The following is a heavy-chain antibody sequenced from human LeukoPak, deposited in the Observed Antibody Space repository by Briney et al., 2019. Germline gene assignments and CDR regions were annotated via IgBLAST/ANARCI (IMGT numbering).Heavy chain of an antibody. Sequence: ASVKVSCKASGGTFSSYAISWVRQAPGQGLEWMGGIIPIFGTANYAQKFQGRVTITTDESTSTAYMELSSLRSEDTAVYYCATTRYCSSTSCYPTRTSSFDYWGQGTLVTVSS. V-gene: IGHV1-69*05. D-gene: IGHD2-2*01. CDR1: GGTFSSYA. CDR3: ATTRYCSSTSCYPTRTSSFDY. CDR2: IIPIFGTA. J-gene: IGHJ4*02.